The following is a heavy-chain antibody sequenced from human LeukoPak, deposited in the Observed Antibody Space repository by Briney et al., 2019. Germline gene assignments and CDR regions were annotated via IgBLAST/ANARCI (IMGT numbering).Heavy chain of an antibody. V-gene: IGHV3-23*01. J-gene: IGHJ4*02. CDR3: AKDVGKWESLHFFDY. D-gene: IGHD1-26*01. Sequence: GGSLRLSCLTSGFTLSTNAMSWVRQAPGKGLEWISGISGSGASTYYADSVKGRFTISRDDSRNTLYLQMNSLRGDDTAVYYCAKDVGKWESLHFFDYWGQGTLVTASS. CDR2: ISGSGAST. CDR1: GFTLSTNA.